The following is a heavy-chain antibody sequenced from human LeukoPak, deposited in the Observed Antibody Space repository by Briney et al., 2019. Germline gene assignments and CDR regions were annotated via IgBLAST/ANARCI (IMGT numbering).Heavy chain of an antibody. V-gene: IGHV1-69*05. CDR3: ARAGYDSSGYYYKYYFDY. D-gene: IGHD3-22*01. CDR1: GGTFSSYA. Sequence: SSVKVSYKASGGTFSSYAISWVRQAPGQGLEWMVGIIPMFGTANYAQKFQGRVTVTTDESTSTAYMELSSLRSEDTAVYYCARAGYDSSGYYYKYYFDYWGQGTLVTVSS. J-gene: IGHJ4*02. CDR2: IIPMFGTA.